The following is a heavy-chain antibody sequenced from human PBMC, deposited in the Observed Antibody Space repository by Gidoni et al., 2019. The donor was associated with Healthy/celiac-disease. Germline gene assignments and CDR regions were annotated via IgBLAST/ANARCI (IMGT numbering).Heavy chain of an antibody. CDR3: ARGSSGWPPDY. V-gene: IGHV1-69*04. D-gene: IGHD6-19*01. CDR2: IIPILGIA. Sequence: QVQLVQSGAEVQKPGSSVMVSCKVSGGTFSSYAISWVRQAPGQGLEWMGRIIPILGIANYAQKFQGRVTITADKSTSTAYMELSSLRSEDTAVYYCARGSSGWPPDYWGQGTLVTVSS. CDR1: GGTFSSYA. J-gene: IGHJ4*02.